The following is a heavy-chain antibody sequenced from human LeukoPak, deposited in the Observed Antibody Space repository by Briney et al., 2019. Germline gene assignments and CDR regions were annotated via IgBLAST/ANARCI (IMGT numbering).Heavy chain of an antibody. CDR1: GFSFNNYW. Sequence: GGSLRLSCVASGFSFNNYWMSWFRQAPGKGLEWVSSISSSSSYIYYADSVKGRFTISRDNAKNSLYLQMNSLRDEDTAVYYCARGGSGYSYGKIDSWGQGILVTVSS. CDR2: ISSSSSYI. J-gene: IGHJ4*02. V-gene: IGHV3-21*01. CDR3: ARGGSGYSYGKIDS. D-gene: IGHD5-18*01.